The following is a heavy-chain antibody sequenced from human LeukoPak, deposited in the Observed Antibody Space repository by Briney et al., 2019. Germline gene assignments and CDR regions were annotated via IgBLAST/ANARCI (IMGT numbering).Heavy chain of an antibody. CDR2: INAYNGKT. D-gene: IGHD5-12*01. CDR1: GYTFTSHG. J-gene: IGHJ5*02. CDR3: ARDGDSDYDSFDWFDP. Sequence: ASVKASCKASGYTFTSHGISWVRQAPGQGLEWMGWINAYNGKTHYAQHLQGRVAMTTDTSTSTAYMELRSLRSDDTAVYYCARDGDSDYDSFDWFDPWGQGTLVTVSS. V-gene: IGHV1-18*01.